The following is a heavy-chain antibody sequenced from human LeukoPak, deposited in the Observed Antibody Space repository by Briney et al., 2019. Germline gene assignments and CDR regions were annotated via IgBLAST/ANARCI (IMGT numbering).Heavy chain of an antibody. D-gene: IGHD6-19*01. CDR2: IIPILGIA. V-gene: IGHV1-69*04. Sequence: SVKVSCKASGGTFIGYAISWVRQAPGQGLEWMGRIIPILGIANYAQEFQGRVTITADKSTSTAYMELSSLRSEDTAVYYCARDASGWAGWYFDLWGRGTLVTVSS. CDR3: ARDASGWAGWYFDL. CDR1: GGTFIGYA. J-gene: IGHJ2*01.